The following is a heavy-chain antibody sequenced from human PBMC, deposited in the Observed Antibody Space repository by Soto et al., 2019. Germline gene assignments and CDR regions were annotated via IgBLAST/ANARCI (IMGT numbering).Heavy chain of an antibody. D-gene: IGHD2-2*01. CDR1: GFTFFTYD. V-gene: IGHV3-13*01. Sequence: GSLRLSCVASGFTFFTYDMHWVRQPSGKGLEWVSGIGTVGDTYSLDSVRGRFTISRDNGKGSVYLEMKSLRAGDTAVYYCAREAPYCTSATCPKFYDMDVWGQGTTVTVSS. CDR3: AREAPYCTSATCPKFYDMDV. CDR2: IGTVGDT. J-gene: IGHJ6*02.